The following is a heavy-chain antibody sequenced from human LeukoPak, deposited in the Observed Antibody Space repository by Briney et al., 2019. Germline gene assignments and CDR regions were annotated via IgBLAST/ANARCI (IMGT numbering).Heavy chain of an antibody. V-gene: IGHV3-23*01. CDR2: ISGSGGST. D-gene: IGHD3-3*01. Sequence: SGGSLRLSCTASGFTFRSYAMTWVRQAPGKGLEGVSVISGSGGSTYYADSVKGRFTNSRDNSNNTLYLQMNGLRAEDTAVYYCAKAVDFWSGLDYWGQATLVTVSS. CDR1: GFTFRSYA. CDR3: AKAVDFWSGLDY. J-gene: IGHJ4*02.